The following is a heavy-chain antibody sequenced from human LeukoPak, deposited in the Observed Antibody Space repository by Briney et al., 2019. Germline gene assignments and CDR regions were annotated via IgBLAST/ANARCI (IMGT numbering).Heavy chain of an antibody. D-gene: IGHD3-10*01. CDR3: AKGGDYFDY. CDR1: GFTFNTYV. CDR2: INGGGSNT. J-gene: IGHJ4*02. Sequence: PGGSLRLSCAASGFTFNTYVMSWVRQAPGKGLEWVSAINGGGSNTYYADSVKGRFTISRDNSKNTLYLQMNSLRAEDTAVYYCAKGGDYFDYWGQGTLVTVSS. V-gene: IGHV3-23*01.